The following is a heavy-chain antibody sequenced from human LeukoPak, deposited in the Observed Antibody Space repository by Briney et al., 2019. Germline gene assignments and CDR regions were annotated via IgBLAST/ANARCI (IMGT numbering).Heavy chain of an antibody. CDR3: VRDKGGFDWSDYYYMDV. CDR2: ISSSGSTI. CDR1: GFTFSSYE. V-gene: IGHV3-48*03. Sequence: PGGSLRLSCAASGFTFSSYEMNWVRQAPGKGLEWVSYISSSGSTIYYADSVKGRFTISRDNAKNSLYLQMNSLRAEDTAVYCCVRDKGGFDWSDYYYMDVWGKGTTVTVSS. D-gene: IGHD3-9*01. J-gene: IGHJ6*03.